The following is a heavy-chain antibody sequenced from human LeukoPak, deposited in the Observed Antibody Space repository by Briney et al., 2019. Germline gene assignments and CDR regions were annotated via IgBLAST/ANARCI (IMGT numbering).Heavy chain of an antibody. V-gene: IGHV4-4*02. CDR1: GGSISSSNW. CDR2: IYHSGST. J-gene: IGHJ4*02. CDR3: ARARGAVVTPFDY. Sequence: SGTLSLTCAVSGGSISSSNWWSWVRQPPGKGLEWIGEIYHSGSTNYNPSLKSRVTMSVDTSKNQFSLKLSSVTAADTAVYYCARARGAVVTPFDYWGQGTLVTVSS. D-gene: IGHD4-23*01.